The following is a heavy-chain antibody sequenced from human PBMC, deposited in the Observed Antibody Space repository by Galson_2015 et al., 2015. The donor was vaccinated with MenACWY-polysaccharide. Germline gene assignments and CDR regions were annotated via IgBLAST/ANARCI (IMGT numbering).Heavy chain of an antibody. J-gene: IGHJ4*02. CDR3: ARDSGIAGADDY. CDR2: INGGSSTI. D-gene: IGHD6-13*01. V-gene: IGHV3-48*02. CDR1: GLNFNDAW. Sequence: SLRLSCAVSGLNFNDAWMTWVRQSPGKGLEWVSYINGGSSTIYYADSVKGRFTISRDNAKNSLYLQMNSLRDDDTAVYYCARDSGIAGADDYWGQGTLVTVSS.